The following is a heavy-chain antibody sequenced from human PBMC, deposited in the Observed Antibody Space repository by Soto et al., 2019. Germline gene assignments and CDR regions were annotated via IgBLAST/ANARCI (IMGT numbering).Heavy chain of an antibody. J-gene: IGHJ2*01. V-gene: IGHV3-33*01. CDR2: IWYDGSNE. Sequence: QVQLVESGGGVVQPGRSLRLSCAASGFTFSSYGMHWVRQAPGKGLEWVAVIWYDGSNEYYADSVKGRFTIARDNSKNTLYLQMNSLRAEDTAVYYCARSPSGRYNWYFDLWGRGTLVTVSS. D-gene: IGHD3-10*01. CDR1: GFTFSSYG. CDR3: ARSPSGRYNWYFDL.